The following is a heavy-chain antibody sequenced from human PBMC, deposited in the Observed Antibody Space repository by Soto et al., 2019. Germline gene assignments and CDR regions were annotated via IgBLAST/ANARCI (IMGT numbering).Heavy chain of an antibody. CDR3: ANMWDSSSYYYFDY. J-gene: IGHJ4*02. V-gene: IGHV3-23*01. CDR2: IGGSGDST. Sequence: VQLQQWGAGLLKPSETLSLTCAVYGEFVSSGNYYWSWIRQPPGKGLEWVSVIGGSGDSTYYADSVKGRFTISRDNSKNTVHLQMNSLRAEDTAVYYCANMWDSSSYYYFDYWGQGTLVTVSS. CDR1: GEFVSSGNYY. D-gene: IGHD6-13*01.